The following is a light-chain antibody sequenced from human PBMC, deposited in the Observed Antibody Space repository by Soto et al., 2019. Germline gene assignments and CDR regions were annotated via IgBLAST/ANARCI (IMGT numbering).Light chain of an antibody. CDR1: SCDIGAYDY. CDR3: FSFTTTSTHV. J-gene: IGLJ1*01. Sequence: QSVLPQPASLSGAPGQSITISCPGNSCDIGAYDYVSWFQRPPGKAPKLMISEVNSRPSGVSKRFSCSKSGNTAYLTISGLQVEDEAEYFRFSFTTTSTHVFGTGTKVTVL. CDR2: EVN. V-gene: IGLV2-14*01.